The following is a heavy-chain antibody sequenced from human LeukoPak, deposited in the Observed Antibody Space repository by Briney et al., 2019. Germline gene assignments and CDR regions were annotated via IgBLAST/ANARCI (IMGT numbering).Heavy chain of an antibody. CDR1: GGSVSSGSYY. Sequence: SETLSLTCTVSGGSVSSGSYYWSWIRQPPGKGLEWIGYIYYSGSTNYNPSLKSRVTISVDTSKNQFSLKLGSVTAADTAVYYCARDPQDSSGYYYYAFDIWGQGTMVTVSS. D-gene: IGHD3-22*01. CDR3: ARDPQDSSGYYYYAFDI. CDR2: IYYSGST. J-gene: IGHJ3*02. V-gene: IGHV4-61*01.